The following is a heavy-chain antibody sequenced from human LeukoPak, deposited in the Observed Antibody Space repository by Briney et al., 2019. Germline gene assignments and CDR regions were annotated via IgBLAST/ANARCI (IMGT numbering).Heavy chain of an antibody. J-gene: IGHJ4*02. D-gene: IGHD3-22*01. Sequence: PSETLSLTCTVSGGSISSYYWSWLRQPAGKGLEWIGRIYTSGSTNYNPSLTSRVTMSVDTSKNQFSLKLSSVTAADTAVYYCARETRFEYYYDSSGYYGNWGQGTLVTVSS. CDR1: GGSISSYY. V-gene: IGHV4-4*07. CDR2: IYTSGST. CDR3: ARETRFEYYYDSSGYYGN.